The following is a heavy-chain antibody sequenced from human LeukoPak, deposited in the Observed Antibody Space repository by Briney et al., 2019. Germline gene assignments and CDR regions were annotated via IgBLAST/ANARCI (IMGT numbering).Heavy chain of an antibody. D-gene: IGHD3-10*01. CDR2: ISGSGGST. V-gene: IGHV3-23*01. CDR1: GFTFSSYA. CDR3: AKDHSRYYGSGSYIDAFDI. Sequence: PGGSLRLSCAASGFTFSSYAMSWVRQAPGKGLEWVSAISGSGGSTYYADSVKGRFTISRDNSKNTLYLQMNSLRAEDTAVYYCAKDHSRYYGSGSYIDAFDIWGQGTMVTVSS. J-gene: IGHJ3*02.